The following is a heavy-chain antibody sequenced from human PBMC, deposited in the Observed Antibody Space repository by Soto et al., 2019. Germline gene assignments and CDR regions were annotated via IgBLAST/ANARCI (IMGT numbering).Heavy chain of an antibody. Sequence: EVQLVESGGGLVQPGGSLRLSCAASGLTFSTYWMTWVRQPPGKGLEWVANMGQDGSETYYVDSVRGRFTVSRDNAKNSLYLQMNSLRVEDTAVYYCVCGGNFFIYWGQGTLVTVAP. CDR3: VCGGNFFIY. V-gene: IGHV3-7*01. J-gene: IGHJ4*02. CDR1: GLTFSTYW. D-gene: IGHD3-16*01. CDR2: MGQDGSET.